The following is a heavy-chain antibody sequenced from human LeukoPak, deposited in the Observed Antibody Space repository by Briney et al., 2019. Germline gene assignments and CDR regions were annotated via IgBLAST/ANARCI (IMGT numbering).Heavy chain of an antibody. V-gene: IGHV2-5*02. Sequence: SGPTLVKPTQTLTLTCTFSGFSLSTNGVGVGWIRQPPGKALEWLALILWDDDKRYSPSLKSRLTITKDTSKNQVVLTMTNMDPVDTATYYCAHRLTRAYYDILTGYDAFDIWGQGTMVTVSS. D-gene: IGHD3-9*01. J-gene: IGHJ3*02. CDR3: AHRLTRAYYDILTGYDAFDI. CDR2: ILWDDDK. CDR1: GFSLSTNGVG.